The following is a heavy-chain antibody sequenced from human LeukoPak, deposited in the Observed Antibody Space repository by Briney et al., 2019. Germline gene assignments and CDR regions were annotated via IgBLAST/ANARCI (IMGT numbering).Heavy chain of an antibody. Sequence: PGGSLRLSCAASGFTFSSYSMNWVRQAPGKGLEWVSYISSSSSTIYYADSVKGRFTISRDNAKNSLYLQMNSLRAEDTAVYYCARVYYYDSSGLDYWGQGTLVTVSS. V-gene: IGHV3-48*04. CDR3: ARVYYYDSSGLDY. CDR2: ISSSSSTI. D-gene: IGHD3-22*01. CDR1: GFTFSSYS. J-gene: IGHJ4*02.